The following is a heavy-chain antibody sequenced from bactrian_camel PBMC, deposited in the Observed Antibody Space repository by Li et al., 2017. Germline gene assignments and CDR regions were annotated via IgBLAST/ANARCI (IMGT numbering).Heavy chain of an antibody. CDR3: TQRAGSPYGGTWHGSQDFGY. D-gene: IGHD7*01. J-gene: IGHJ6*01. V-gene: IGHV3S55*01. CDR2: IRPDDIT. CDR1: GYTYDSNC. Sequence: HVQLVESGGGSVQAGGSLKLSCVFSGYTYDSNCMAWFRQVVGRSRRELAASIRPDDITEAAQSVKGRFTISRDNARNTLSLQLNNLKTDETAMYYCTQRAGSPYGGTWHGSQDFGYWGQGTQVTVS.